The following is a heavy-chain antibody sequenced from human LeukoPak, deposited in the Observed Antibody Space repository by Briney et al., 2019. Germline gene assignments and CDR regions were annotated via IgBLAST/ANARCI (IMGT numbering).Heavy chain of an antibody. Sequence: ASVQVSSKASGYTFTDYYMHWVRQAPGQGFEWMGWINPNDGDTNYAQKFQGRVTMTRDTSISTAHMEVSRLRSDNTAVYYCARANFLYCSSSTCLFDYWGQGTLVTVSS. J-gene: IGHJ4*02. D-gene: IGHD2-2*01. CDR1: GYTFTDYY. V-gene: IGHV1-2*02. CDR3: ARANFLYCSSSTCLFDY. CDR2: INPNDGDT.